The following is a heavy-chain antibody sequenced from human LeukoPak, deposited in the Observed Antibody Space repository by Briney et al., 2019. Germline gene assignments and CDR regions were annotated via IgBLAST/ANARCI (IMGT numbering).Heavy chain of an antibody. V-gene: IGHV1-2*02. CDR1: GYTFTDYY. J-gene: IGHJ6*03. D-gene: IGHD6-6*01. CDR3: ARGADWQLLEYYYYYMDV. Sequence: ASVKVSCKASGYTFTDYYMHWVRQAPGQGLEWMGWINPNSAGTNYAQKFQGRVTMTRDTSISTAYMELSSLRSEDTAVYYCARGADWQLLEYYYYYMDVWGKGTTVTVSS. CDR2: INPNSAGT.